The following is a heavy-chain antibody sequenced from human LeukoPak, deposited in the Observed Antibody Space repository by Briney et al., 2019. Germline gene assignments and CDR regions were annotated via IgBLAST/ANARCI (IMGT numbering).Heavy chain of an antibody. CDR2: IYHSGST. V-gene: IGHV4-38-2*02. CDR3: ARVFCSSTSCYIGWFDP. J-gene: IGHJ5*02. Sequence: TSETLSLTCTVSGYSISSGYYWGWIRQPPGKGLEWIGSIYHSGSTYYNPSLKSRVTISVDTSKNQFSLKLSSVTAADTAVYYCARVFCSSTSCYIGWFDPWGQGTLVTVSS. CDR1: GYSISSGYY. D-gene: IGHD2-2*02.